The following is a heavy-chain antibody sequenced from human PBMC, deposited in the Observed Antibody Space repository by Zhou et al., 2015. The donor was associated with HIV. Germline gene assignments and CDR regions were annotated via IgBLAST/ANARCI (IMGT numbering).Heavy chain of an antibody. Sequence: QVQLVQSGAEVKKPGSSVKVSCKASGGTFNTNEISWVRQAPGQGLEWMGGIIPIFGTANYAQKFQGRVTITADKSTSTAYMELSSLRSEDTAVYYCAREGRGIVVSYGMDVWGQGTTVTVSS. CDR1: GGTFNTNE. J-gene: IGHJ6*02. CDR2: IIPIFGTA. D-gene: IGHD1-26*01. V-gene: IGHV1-69*06. CDR3: AREGRGIVVSYGMDV.